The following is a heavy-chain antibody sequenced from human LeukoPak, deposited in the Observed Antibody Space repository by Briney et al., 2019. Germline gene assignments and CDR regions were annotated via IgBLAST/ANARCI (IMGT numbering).Heavy chain of an antibody. CDR2: IYHSGST. CDR3: ARGGEMRADFDY. V-gene: IGHV4-34*01. CDR1: GGSFSGYY. D-gene: IGHD5-24*01. J-gene: IGHJ4*02. Sequence: PSETLSLTCAVYGGSFSGYYWSWIRQPPGKGLEWIGEIYHSGSTNYNPSLKSRVTISVDKSKNQFSLKLSSVTAADTAVYYCARGGEMRADFDYWGQGTLVTVSS.